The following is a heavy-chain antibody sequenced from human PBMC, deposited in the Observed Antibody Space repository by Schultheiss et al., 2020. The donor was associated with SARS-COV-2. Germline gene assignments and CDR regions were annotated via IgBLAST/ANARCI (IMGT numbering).Heavy chain of an antibody. CDR3: ARRILDYYGSGSYRYFDY. V-gene: IGHV4-39*07. J-gene: IGHJ4*02. CDR2: IYHSGST. Sequence: SETLSLTCTVSGGSISSSSYYWGWIRQPPGKGLEWIGSIYHSGSTNYNPSLKSRVTISVDTSKNQFSLKLSSVTAADTAVYYCARRILDYYGSGSYRYFDYWGQGTLVTVSS. CDR1: GGSISSSSYY. D-gene: IGHD3-10*01.